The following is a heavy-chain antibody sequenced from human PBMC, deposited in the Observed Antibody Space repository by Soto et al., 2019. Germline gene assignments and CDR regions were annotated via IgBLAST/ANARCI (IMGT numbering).Heavy chain of an antibody. CDR2: INAGNGNT. CDR3: ARDPGYSSDWYNNWFDP. D-gene: IGHD6-19*01. V-gene: IGHV1-3*01. J-gene: IGHJ5*02. CDR1: GYTFTSYA. Sequence: ASVKVSCKASGYTFTSYAMHWVRQAPGQRLEWMGWINAGNGNTKYSQKFQGRVTITRDTSASTAYMEPSSLRSEDTAVYYCARDPGYSSDWYNNWFDPWGQGTLVTVSS.